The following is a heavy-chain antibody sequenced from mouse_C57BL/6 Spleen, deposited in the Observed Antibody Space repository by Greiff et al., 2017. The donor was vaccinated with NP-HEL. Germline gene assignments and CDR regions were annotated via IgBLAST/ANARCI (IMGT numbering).Heavy chain of an antibody. J-gene: IGHJ1*03. CDR2: ISSGSSTI. V-gene: IGHV5-17*01. CDR1: GFTFSDYG. Sequence: EVKVVESGGGLVKPGGSLKLSCAASGFTFSDYGMHWVRQAPEKGLEWVAYISSGSSTIYYADTVKGRFTISRDNAKNTLVLQMTSLRSEDTAMYYCARWGPHWYFDVWGTGTTGTVSS. CDR3: ARWGPHWYFDV.